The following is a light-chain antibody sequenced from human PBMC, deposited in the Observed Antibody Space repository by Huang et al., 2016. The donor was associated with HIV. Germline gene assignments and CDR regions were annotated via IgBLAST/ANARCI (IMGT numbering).Light chain of an antibody. J-gene: IGKJ4*01. CDR2: GSS. Sequence: IVMTQSPATLSVSPGQRGTLSCRANRSVSTNLAWYQQRHGQAPRLLIYGSSTRAPGIPARFSGSGSGTDFSLTISSLQSEDFALYYCHQYNNWLLSFGGGTRV. V-gene: IGKV3-15*01. CDR1: RSVSTN. CDR3: HQYNNWLLS.